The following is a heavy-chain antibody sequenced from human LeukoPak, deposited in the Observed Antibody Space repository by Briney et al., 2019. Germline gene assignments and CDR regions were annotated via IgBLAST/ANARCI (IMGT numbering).Heavy chain of an antibody. CDR1: GGSFSGYY. D-gene: IGHD3-16*01. CDR3: ARLGTWGFDY. Sequence: SETLSLTCAVYGGSFSGYYWSWIRQPPGNGLEWIGEINHSGSTNYNPSLKSRVTISVDTSKNQFSLKLSSVTAADTAVYYCARLGTWGFDYWGQGTLVTVSS. V-gene: IGHV4-34*01. CDR2: INHSGST. J-gene: IGHJ4*02.